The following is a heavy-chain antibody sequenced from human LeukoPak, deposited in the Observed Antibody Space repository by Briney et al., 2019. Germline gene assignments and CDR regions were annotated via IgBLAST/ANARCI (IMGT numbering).Heavy chain of an antibody. V-gene: IGHV3-74*01. CDR2: IDFDGSHT. Sequence: PGATLRLSCAASGCPFSNYWSHWARQAPGKGLVWVSHIDFDGSHTTYAGSVKGRFTISRDNAKSTLYLQMNSLRAEDTAVYYCATDDYRGLGYWGQGTLVTASS. CDR1: GCPFSNYW. J-gene: IGHJ4*02. CDR3: ATDDYRGLGY. D-gene: IGHD4-11*01.